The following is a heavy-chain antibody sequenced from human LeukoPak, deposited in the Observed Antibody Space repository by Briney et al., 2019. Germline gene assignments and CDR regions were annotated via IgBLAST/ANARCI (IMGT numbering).Heavy chain of an antibody. CDR2: SGST. J-gene: IGHJ4*02. Sequence: SGSTNYNPSLKSRVTISVDTSKNQFSLKLSSVTAADTAVYYCARGKDYYYGSGSYWPPFDYWGQGTLVTVSS. CDR3: ARGKDYYYGSGSYWPPFDY. V-gene: IGHV4-59*12. D-gene: IGHD3-10*01.